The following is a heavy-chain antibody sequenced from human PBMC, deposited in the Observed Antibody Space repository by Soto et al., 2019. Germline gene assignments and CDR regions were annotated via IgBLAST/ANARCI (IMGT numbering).Heavy chain of an antibody. Sequence: GESLKISCKASGYKFSSYWIAWVRQMPGRGLEWLGIIYPDDSDTRYSPAFQGQVTISVDKSLSTAYLLLNNLTTSDTATYFCARRAETNGWTGFGAEKYYFAFWGQGTLVTVSS. CDR2: IYPDDSDT. CDR1: GYKFSSYW. V-gene: IGHV5-51*01. CDR3: ARRAETNGWTGFGAEKYYFAF. J-gene: IGHJ4*02. D-gene: IGHD6-19*01.